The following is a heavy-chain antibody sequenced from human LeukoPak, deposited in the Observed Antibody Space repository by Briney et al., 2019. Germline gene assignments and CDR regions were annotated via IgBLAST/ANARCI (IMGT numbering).Heavy chain of an antibody. V-gene: IGHV3-30*18. D-gene: IGHD1-26*01. CDR2: ISYDGSNK. CDR3: ANTQEELPGDY. Sequence: PGGYLRLSCAASGFTFSSYGMHWVRQAPGKGLEWVAVISYDGSNKYYADSVKGRFTTSRDNSKNTLYLQMNSLRAEDTAVYYCANTQEELPGDYWGQGTLVTVSS. CDR1: GFTFSSYG. J-gene: IGHJ4*02.